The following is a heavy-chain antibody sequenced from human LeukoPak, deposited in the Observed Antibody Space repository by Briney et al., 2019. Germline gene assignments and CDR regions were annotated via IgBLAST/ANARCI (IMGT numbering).Heavy chain of an antibody. D-gene: IGHD3-16*01. CDR3: TRGETFEAFDY. Sequence: SGTLSLTCTVSGGSVSSSSYYWAWIRQPPGKGLEWTGSIYYSGSTHYNPSLKSRVTISVETSKNQVTLKLSSVTAADTAVYYCTRGETFEAFDYWGQGTLVTVSS. CDR2: IYYSGST. V-gene: IGHV4-39*01. J-gene: IGHJ4*02. CDR1: GGSVSSSSYY.